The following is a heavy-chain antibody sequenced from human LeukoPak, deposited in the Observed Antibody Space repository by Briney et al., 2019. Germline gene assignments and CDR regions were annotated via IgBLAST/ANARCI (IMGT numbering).Heavy chain of an antibody. D-gene: IGHD6-19*01. V-gene: IGHV3-48*01. CDR3: ARLSGVDSSVLFDY. CDR1: GFTFSSYS. CDR2: ISSSGSTI. J-gene: IGHJ4*02. Sequence: PGGSLRLSCAASGFTFSSYSMNWVRQAPGKGLEWVSYISSSGSTIYYADSVKGRFTISRDNSKNTLYLQMNSLRAEDTAVYYCARLSGVDSSVLFDYWGQGTLVTVSS.